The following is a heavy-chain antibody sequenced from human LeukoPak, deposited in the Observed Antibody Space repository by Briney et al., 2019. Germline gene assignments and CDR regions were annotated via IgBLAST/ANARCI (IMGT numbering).Heavy chain of an antibody. D-gene: IGHD6-6*01. CDR2: IYTSGST. J-gene: IGHJ4*02. V-gene: IGHV4-61*02. Sequence: SETLSLTCTVSGGSISSGSYYWSWIRQPAGKGLEWIGRIYTSGSTNYNPSLKSRVTISVDTSKNQLSLKLSSVTAADTAVYYCARGLYSSSPENLDYWGQGTLVTVSS. CDR1: GGSISSGSYY. CDR3: ARGLYSSSPENLDY.